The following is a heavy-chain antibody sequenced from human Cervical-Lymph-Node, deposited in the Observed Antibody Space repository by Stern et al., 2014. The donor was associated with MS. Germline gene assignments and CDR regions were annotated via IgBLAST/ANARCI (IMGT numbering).Heavy chain of an antibody. CDR3: ARQRYFDY. V-gene: IGHV5-51*01. CDR2: IFPGGSDS. J-gene: IGHJ4*02. CDR1: GYTFTSYW. Sequence: VQLVQSGPEVKRPGESLKISCQASGYTFTSYWIGWVRQMPGKGREWTAIIFPGGSDSRCIPSFQGQVTISTDKSSSPASLQWNNLKASDSAIYYCARQRYFDYWGQGTLVTVSS.